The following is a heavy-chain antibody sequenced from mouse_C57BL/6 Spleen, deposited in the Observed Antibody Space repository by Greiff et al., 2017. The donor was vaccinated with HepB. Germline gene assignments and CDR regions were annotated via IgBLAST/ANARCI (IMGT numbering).Heavy chain of an antibody. CDR3: ATRGPITTVVGDYFDY. V-gene: IGHV1-42*01. D-gene: IGHD1-1*01. CDR1: GYSFTGYY. CDR2: INPSTGGT. Sequence: VQLQQSGPELVKPGASVKISCKASGYSFTGYYMNWVKQSPEKSLEWIGEINPSTGGTTYNQKFKAKATLTVDKSSSTAYMQLKSLTSEDSAVYYCATRGPITTVVGDYFDYWGQGTTLTVSS. J-gene: IGHJ2*01.